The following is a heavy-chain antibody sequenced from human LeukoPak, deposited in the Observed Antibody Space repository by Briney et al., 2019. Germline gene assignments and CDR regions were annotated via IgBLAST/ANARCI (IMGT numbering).Heavy chain of an antibody. Sequence: SETLSLTCTVSGGSISSYYWSWIRQPPGKGLEWIGYIYYSGSTNYNPSLKSRVTISVDTSKNQFSLKLSSVTAADTAVYYCARADRSGGFDYWGQGTLVTVSS. CDR1: GGSISSYY. CDR2: IYYSGST. V-gene: IGHV4-59*01. CDR3: ARADRSGGFDY. J-gene: IGHJ4*02.